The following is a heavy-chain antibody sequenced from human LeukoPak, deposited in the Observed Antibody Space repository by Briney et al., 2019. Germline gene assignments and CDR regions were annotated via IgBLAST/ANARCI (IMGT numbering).Heavy chain of an antibody. CDR1: GVSISSYY. Sequence: SETLSLTCTVSGVSISSYYWSWTRQPPGKGLEWIGYIYYTGSTNYNPSLKSRVTISVDTSKNQFSLKLSSVTAADTAVYYCARGGGDGLFDYWGQGTLVTVSS. J-gene: IGHJ4*02. V-gene: IGHV4-59*01. CDR2: IYYTGST. D-gene: IGHD2-21*02. CDR3: ARGGGDGLFDY.